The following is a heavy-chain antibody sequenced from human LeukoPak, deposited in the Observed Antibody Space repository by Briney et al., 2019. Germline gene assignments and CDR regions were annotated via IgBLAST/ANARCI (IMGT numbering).Heavy chain of an antibody. CDR3: ARGGTTPEYCSSTSCYIPPPWAFDI. Sequence: SETLSLTCTVSGGSISSYYWSWIRQPPGKGLEWIGYIYYSGSTNYNPSLKSRVTISVDTSKNQFSLKLSSVTAADTAVYYCARGGTTPEYCSSTSCYIPPPWAFDIWGQGTMVTVSS. J-gene: IGHJ3*02. V-gene: IGHV4-59*12. D-gene: IGHD2-2*02. CDR2: IYYSGST. CDR1: GGSISSYY.